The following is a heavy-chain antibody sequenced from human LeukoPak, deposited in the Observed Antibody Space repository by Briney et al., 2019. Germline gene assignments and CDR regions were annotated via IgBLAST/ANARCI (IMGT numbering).Heavy chain of an antibody. CDR1: GGTFSSYG. D-gene: IGHD3-3*01. CDR3: ARDRPWYYDFWSGYYYWFDP. V-gene: IGHV1-18*01. J-gene: IGHJ5*02. Sequence: GASVKVSCKASGGTFSSYGISWVRQAPGQGLEWMGWISAYNGNTNYAQKLQGRVTMTTDTPTSTAYMELRSLRSDDTAVYYCARDRPWYYDFWSGYYYWFDPWGQGTLVTVSS. CDR2: ISAYNGNT.